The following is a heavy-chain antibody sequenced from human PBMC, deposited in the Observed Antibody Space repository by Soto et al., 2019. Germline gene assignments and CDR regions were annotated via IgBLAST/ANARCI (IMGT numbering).Heavy chain of an antibody. J-gene: IGHJ3*02. CDR3: ARDGIAAAGTSGSHDAFDI. D-gene: IGHD6-13*01. CDR2: IGTAGDT. V-gene: IGHV3-13*01. CDR1: GFTFSSYD. Sequence: GGSLRLSCAASGFTFSSYDMHWVRQATGKGLEWVSAIGTAGDTYYPGAVKGRFTISRENAKNSLYLQMNSLRAGDTAVYYCARDGIAAAGTSGSHDAFDIWGQGTMVTVSS.